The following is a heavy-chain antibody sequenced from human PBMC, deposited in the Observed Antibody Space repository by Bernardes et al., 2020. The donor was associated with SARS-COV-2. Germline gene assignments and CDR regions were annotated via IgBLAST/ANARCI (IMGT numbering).Heavy chain of an antibody. CDR2: MNPNSGNT. CDR3: ARARVLRYFDWFLPYGMDV. D-gene: IGHD3-9*01. CDR1: GYTFTSYD. Sequence: ASVKVSCKASGYTFTSYDINWVRQATGQGLEWMGWMNPNSGNTGYAQKFQGRVTMTRNTSISTAYMELSSLRSEDTAVYYCARARVLRYFDWFLPYGMDVWGQGTTVTVSS. V-gene: IGHV1-8*01. J-gene: IGHJ6*02.